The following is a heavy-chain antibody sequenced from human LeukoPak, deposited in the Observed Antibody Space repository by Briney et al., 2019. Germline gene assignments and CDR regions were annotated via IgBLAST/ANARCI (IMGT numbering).Heavy chain of an antibody. Sequence: SDTLSLTCNVSGCSFSGYYWSWIRQPPGKGLEWIGYISYSRSTNYNSSLMSRVAMSVDTSKNRFSLKLHSVTTADTAVVYCAGGGWLKFKYFYYWGQGDLVIVSS. J-gene: IGHJ4*02. CDR1: GCSFSGYY. D-gene: IGHD5-24*01. CDR2: ISYSRST. CDR3: AGGGWLKFKYFYY. V-gene: IGHV4-59*07.